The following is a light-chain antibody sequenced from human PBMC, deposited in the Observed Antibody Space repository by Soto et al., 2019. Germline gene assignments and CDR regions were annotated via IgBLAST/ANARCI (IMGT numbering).Light chain of an antibody. V-gene: IGKV1-33*01. J-gene: IGKJ4*01. Sequence: DIQMTQSPSSLSASVGDRVTISCQASQDIGNHLNWYQQKPGQPPKLMIYDASNSAPGVPSRFGVSGSGSRFIFTIISLQPEAFATSYCQHYDDRHPVRTFGGGTKVDVK. CDR1: QDIGNH. CDR2: DAS. CDR3: QHYDDRHPVRT.